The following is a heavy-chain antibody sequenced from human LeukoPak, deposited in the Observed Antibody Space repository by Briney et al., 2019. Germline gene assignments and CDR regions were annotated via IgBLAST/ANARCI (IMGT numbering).Heavy chain of an antibody. CDR2: INPSGGST. J-gene: IGHJ4*02. CDR3: ARGSIAARGGYFDY. Sequence: VKVSFTASGYTFTVYYMHWVRQAPGQGLEWMGIINPSGGSTSNAQKLQGRVTMTRDTSTSTVYMELSSLRSEDTAVYYCARGSIAARGGYFDYWGQGTLVTVSS. V-gene: IGHV1-46*01. CDR1: GYTFTVYY. D-gene: IGHD6-6*01.